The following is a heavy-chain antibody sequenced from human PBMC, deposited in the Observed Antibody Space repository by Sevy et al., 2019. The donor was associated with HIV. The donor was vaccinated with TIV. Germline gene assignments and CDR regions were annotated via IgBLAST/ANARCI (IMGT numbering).Heavy chain of an antibody. D-gene: IGHD3-10*02. CDR2: IRTKADGGTT. Sequence: GGSLRLSCTASGFTFGDYAMNWFRQAPGKGLEWVGFIRTKADGGTTEYAASVKGRFTISRDDSKSIAYLQMNSLKTEVTAVYYCTRGRYTYVPFDYWGQGTLVTVSS. CDR1: GFTFGDYA. CDR3: TRGRYTYVPFDY. V-gene: IGHV3-49*03. J-gene: IGHJ4*02.